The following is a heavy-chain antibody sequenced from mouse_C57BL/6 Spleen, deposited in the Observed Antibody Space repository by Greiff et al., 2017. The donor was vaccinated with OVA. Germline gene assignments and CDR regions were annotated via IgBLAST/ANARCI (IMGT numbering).Heavy chain of an antibody. CDR1: GYSFTSYY. Sequence: QVQLQQSGPELVKPGASVKISCKASGYSFTSYYIHWVKQRPGQGLEWIGWIYPGRGNTKYNEKFKGKATLTADTSSSTAYMQLSSLTSEDSAVYYCARPLVVASPYAMDYWGQGTSVTVSS. J-gene: IGHJ4*01. CDR3: ARPLVVASPYAMDY. D-gene: IGHD1-1*01. CDR2: IYPGRGNT. V-gene: IGHV1-66*01.